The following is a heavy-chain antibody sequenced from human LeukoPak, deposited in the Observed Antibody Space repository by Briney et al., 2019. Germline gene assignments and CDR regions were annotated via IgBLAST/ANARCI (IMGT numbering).Heavy chain of an antibody. D-gene: IGHD3-22*01. Sequence: GSLRLSCAASGFTFSIYAMSWVRQAPGKGLQWVSSITSRGESTWYVDSVRGGFTITRDNSEKTLYMQRHSLRAEDTAVYYCARDRPNYYGSDGHYYRRDGDYWGRGTLVSVSS. CDR1: GFTFSIYA. CDR2: ITSRGEST. J-gene: IGHJ4*02. V-gene: IGHV3-23*01. CDR3: ARDRPNYYGSDGHYYRRDGDY.